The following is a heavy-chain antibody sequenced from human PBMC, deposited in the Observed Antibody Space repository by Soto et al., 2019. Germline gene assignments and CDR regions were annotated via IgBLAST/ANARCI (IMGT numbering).Heavy chain of an antibody. CDR3: ARNRRVATYYYDSSGYSPFDY. CDR2: INHSGST. J-gene: IGHJ4*02. V-gene: IGHV4-34*01. D-gene: IGHD3-22*01. Sequence: SETLSLTCAVYGGSFSGYYWSWIRQPPGKGLEWIGEINHSGSTNYNPTLKSRVTIPVDTSKNQFSLKLSSVTAADTAVYYCARNRRVATYYYDSSGYSPFDYWGQGTLVTVSS. CDR1: GGSFSGYY.